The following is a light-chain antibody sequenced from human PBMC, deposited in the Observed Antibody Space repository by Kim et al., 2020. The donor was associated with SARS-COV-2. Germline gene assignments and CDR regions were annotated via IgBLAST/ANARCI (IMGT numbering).Light chain of an antibody. J-gene: IGKJ4*01. V-gene: IGKV1D-12*01. Sequence: SASVGDRVTITCRASQSINRWLGWYQQKPGKAPNFLIYAASSLQSGVPSRFSGSGFGTDFTLTISNLQAEDFATYYCQQVDTFPPTFGGGTRVEIK. CDR1: QSINRW. CDR3: QQVDTFPPT. CDR2: AAS.